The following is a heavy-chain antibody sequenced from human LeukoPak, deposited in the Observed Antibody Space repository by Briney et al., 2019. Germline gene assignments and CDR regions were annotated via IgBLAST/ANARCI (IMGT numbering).Heavy chain of an antibody. D-gene: IGHD2-15*01. J-gene: IGHJ4*02. CDR3: AREGYCSGGSCYDY. CDR1: GGTFSSYA. CDR2: ISPIFGTA. V-gene: IGHV1-69*05. Sequence: SVKVSCKASGGTFSSYAISWVRQAPGQGLEWKGGISPIFGTANYAQKFQGRVTITTDESTSTAYMELSSLRSEDTAVYYCAREGYCSGGSCYDYWGQGTLVTVSS.